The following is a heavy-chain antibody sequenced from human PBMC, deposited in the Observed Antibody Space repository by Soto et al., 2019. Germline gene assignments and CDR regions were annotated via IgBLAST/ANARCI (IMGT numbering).Heavy chain of an antibody. D-gene: IGHD5-12*01. V-gene: IGHV3-30*03. J-gene: IGHJ4*02. Sequence: QVQLVESGGGVVQPGRSLRLSCAASGFNFRSYGMSWVRQAPGKGLEWVAVISDDGSNKYYADSVKGRFTISRDNSKNTLYLQMNSLRAEDTAVYYCARDWGTYSGYDWYWGQGTLVTVSS. CDR3: ARDWGTYSGYDWY. CDR2: ISDDGSNK. CDR1: GFNFRSYG.